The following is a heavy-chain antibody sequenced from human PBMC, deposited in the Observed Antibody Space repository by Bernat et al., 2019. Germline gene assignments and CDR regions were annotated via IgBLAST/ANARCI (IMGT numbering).Heavy chain of an antibody. CDR2: FYYSGST. D-gene: IGHD5-12*01. J-gene: IGHJ5*02. Sequence: QLQLQESGPGLVKPSETLSLTCTVSGGSISSSSYYWGWIRQPPGKGLEWIGSFYYSGSTYYNPSLKSRVTISVDTSKNQFSLKLSSVTAADTAVYYCARHFRGYEEDWFDPWGQGTLVTVSS. V-gene: IGHV4-39*01. CDR3: ARHFRGYEEDWFDP. CDR1: GGSISSSSYY.